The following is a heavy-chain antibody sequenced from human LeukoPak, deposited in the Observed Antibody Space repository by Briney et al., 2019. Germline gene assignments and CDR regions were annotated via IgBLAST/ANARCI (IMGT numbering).Heavy chain of an antibody. Sequence: SETLSLTCTVSGGSISSSRYYWGWIRQPPGKGLEWLGRIYYSGSTYYNPSLKSRVTISVDTSKNQFSLKLSSVTAADTAVYYCAMTSGDSYDPRLVSFDYWGQGTLVTVSS. CDR2: IYYSGST. D-gene: IGHD5-12*01. CDR1: GGSISSSRYY. CDR3: AMTSGDSYDPRLVSFDY. V-gene: IGHV4-39*01. J-gene: IGHJ4*02.